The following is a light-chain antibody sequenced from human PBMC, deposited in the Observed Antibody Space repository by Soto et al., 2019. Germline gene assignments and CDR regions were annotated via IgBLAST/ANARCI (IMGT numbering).Light chain of an antibody. CDR2: EVT. CDR3: SSFAGTNSFV. J-gene: IGLJ1*01. V-gene: IGLV2-8*01. CDR1: TSDIGAYNY. Sequence: QSVLSQPPSASGSPGQSVTISCTGTTSDIGAYNYVSWYQQRPGKAPKLIIYEVTRRPSGVPDRIFGSKSYTTASLTVSGLQAEDEADYHCSSFAGTNSFVFGTGTKVTVL.